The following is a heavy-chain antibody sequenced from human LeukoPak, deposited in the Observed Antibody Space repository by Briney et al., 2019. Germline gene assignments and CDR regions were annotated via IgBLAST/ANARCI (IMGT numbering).Heavy chain of an antibody. D-gene: IGHD6-6*01. CDR2: IYYSGST. CDR3: ARAGSSSPLDY. Sequence: SETLSLTCTVSGGSISSYYWSWIRQPPGKGLEWIGYIYYSGSTNYNPSLKSRVTISVDTSKNQFSLKLSSVTAADTAVYYCARAGSSSPLDYWGQGTLVTVSS. CDR1: GGSISSYY. J-gene: IGHJ4*02. V-gene: IGHV4-59*01.